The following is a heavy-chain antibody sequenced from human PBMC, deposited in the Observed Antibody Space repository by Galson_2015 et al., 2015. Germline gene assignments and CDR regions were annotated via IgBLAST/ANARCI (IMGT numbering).Heavy chain of an antibody. CDR3: TTTYYYDTSGSVSGY. D-gene: IGHD3-22*01. V-gene: IGHV3-15*01. J-gene: IGHJ4*02. CDR2: TKSKYDGGTT. CDR1: GFTFSNAW. Sequence: SLRLSCAGSGFTFSNAWMTWVRQAPGKGLEWLGRTKSKYDGGTTEYAAPVKGRFSISRDDSKNRVYLQMNSLKTEDTAIYYCTTTYYYDTSGSVSGYWGQGTLVTVSS.